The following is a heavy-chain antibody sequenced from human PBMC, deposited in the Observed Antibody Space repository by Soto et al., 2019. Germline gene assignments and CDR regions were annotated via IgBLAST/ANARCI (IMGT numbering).Heavy chain of an antibody. Sequence: GGSLRLSCVASGFTFMNSWMHWVRQAPGKGLVWVSRINPDGTYIHYAYAVKGRFTISRDNAKNTLYLQLNSLRAGDTAVYYCTRDSYDETYYYGMDLWGLGTTVTVSS. D-gene: IGHD3-16*01. CDR2: INPDGTYI. CDR3: TRDSYDETYYYGMDL. V-gene: IGHV3-74*01. J-gene: IGHJ6*02. CDR1: GFTFMNSW.